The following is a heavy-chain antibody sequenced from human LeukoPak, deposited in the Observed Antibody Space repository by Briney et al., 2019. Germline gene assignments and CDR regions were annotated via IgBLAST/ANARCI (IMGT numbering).Heavy chain of an antibody. CDR3: ARDVRSGWLDY. D-gene: IGHD6-19*01. CDR2: IYYSGST. Sequence: SETLSLTCTVSGGSISSGGYYWSWIRQHPGKGLEWIGYIYYSGSTNYNPSLKSRVTISVDTSKNQFSLKLSSVTAADTAVYYCARDVRSGWLDYWGQGTLVTVSS. CDR1: GGSISSGGYY. J-gene: IGHJ4*02. V-gene: IGHV4-61*08.